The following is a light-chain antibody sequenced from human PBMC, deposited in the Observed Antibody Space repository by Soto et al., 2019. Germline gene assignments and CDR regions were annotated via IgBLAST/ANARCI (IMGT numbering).Light chain of an antibody. CDR1: QSVSSSY. V-gene: IGKV3-20*01. CDR3: QQYAGSPPWT. J-gene: IGKJ1*01. Sequence: EIVLTQSPGTLSLSPGERATLSCRASQSVSSSYLAWYQQKPGQTPRLLISGASSRATGIPDRFSGSGSGTEFTLTISRLXPEDFAVYYCQQYAGSPPWTFGQGTKVDIK. CDR2: GAS.